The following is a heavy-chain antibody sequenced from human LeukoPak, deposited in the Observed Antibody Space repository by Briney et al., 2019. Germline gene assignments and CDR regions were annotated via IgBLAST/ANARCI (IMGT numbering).Heavy chain of an antibody. CDR1: GFTFSSYA. CDR3: ARERKQWLVLVEDPGSYYFDY. V-gene: IGHV3-30-3*01. CDR2: ISYDGSNK. D-gene: IGHD6-19*01. Sequence: PGGSLRLSCAASGFTFSSYAMHWVRQAPGKGLEWVAVISYDGSNKYYADSVKGRFTISRDNSKNTLYLQMNSLRAEDTAVYYCARERKQWLVLVEDPGSYYFDYWGQGTLVTVSS. J-gene: IGHJ4*02.